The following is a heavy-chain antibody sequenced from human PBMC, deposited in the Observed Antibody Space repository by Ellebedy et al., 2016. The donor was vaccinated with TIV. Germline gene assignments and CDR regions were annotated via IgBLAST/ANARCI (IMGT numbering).Heavy chain of an antibody. V-gene: IGHV3-21*01. CDR3: ARVSYDSSGYTY. J-gene: IGHJ4*02. D-gene: IGHD3-22*01. CDR1: GFTFSSYS. CDR2: ISSRSSYI. Sequence: GGSLRLXXAASGFTFSSYSMNWVRQAPGKGLEWVSSISSRSSYIYYADSVKGRFTISRDNAKNSLYLQMNSLRAEDTAVYYCARVSYDSSGYTYWGQGTLVTVSS.